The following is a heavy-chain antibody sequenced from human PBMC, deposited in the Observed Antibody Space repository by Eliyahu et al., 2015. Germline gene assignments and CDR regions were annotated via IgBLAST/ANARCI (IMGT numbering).Heavy chain of an antibody. CDR3: ARYWSAFDY. CDR2: IHHSGRT. D-gene: IGHD2-8*02. J-gene: IGHJ4*02. V-gene: IGHV4-30-2*01. CDR1: GGSIGSGEYS. Sequence: QLQLRESGSGPVKPSQTLSXTCGVSGGSIGSGEYSWSWIRQPPGKGLEWIAYIHHSGRTSYNPSLQSRVTISLDKSKNQFSLMLTSATAADTAVYYCARYWSAFDYWGQGTPVTVSS.